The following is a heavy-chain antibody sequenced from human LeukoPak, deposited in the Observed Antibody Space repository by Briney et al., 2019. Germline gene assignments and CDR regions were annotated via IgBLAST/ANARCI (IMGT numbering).Heavy chain of an antibody. J-gene: IGHJ4*02. CDR1: GGSISSSNW. V-gene: IGHV4-4*02. CDR2: IYHSGST. CDR3: ARRAGAYSHPYDY. Sequence: PSGTLSLTCAVSGGSISSSNWWSWVRQPPGKGLEWIGEIYHSGSTNYNPPLKSRVTISVDKSKNQFSLKLSSVTAADTAVYYCARRAGAYSHPYDYWGQGTLVTVSS. D-gene: IGHD4/OR15-4a*01.